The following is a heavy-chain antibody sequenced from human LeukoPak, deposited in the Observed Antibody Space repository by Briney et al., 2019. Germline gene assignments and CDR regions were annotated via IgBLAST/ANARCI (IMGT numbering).Heavy chain of an antibody. CDR1: GFTFGKYW. CDR3: ARDQYDTWSRRGNFDS. V-gene: IGHV3-7*03. Sequence: GGSLRLSCVASGFTFGKYWMSWVRQAPWKGLEWVANIKLDGSEKNYVDSVKGRFTISRDNTKNSLYLQMNSLRVEDTAVFYCARDQYDTWSRRGNFDSWGQGTLVIVSS. J-gene: IGHJ4*02. CDR2: IKLDGSEK. D-gene: IGHD3-3*01.